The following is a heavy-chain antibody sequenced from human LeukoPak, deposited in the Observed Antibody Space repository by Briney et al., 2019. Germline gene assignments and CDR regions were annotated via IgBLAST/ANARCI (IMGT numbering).Heavy chain of an antibody. Sequence: PSETLSLTCTVSGGSISSYYWSWIRQPPGKGLEWIEYIYYSGSTNYNPSLKSRVTISVDTSKNQFSLKLSSVTAADTAVYYCASNRKDYGDYVPPDYWGQGTLVTVSS. V-gene: IGHV4-59*08. CDR3: ASNRKDYGDYVPPDY. J-gene: IGHJ4*02. CDR2: IYYSGST. D-gene: IGHD4-17*01. CDR1: GGSISSYY.